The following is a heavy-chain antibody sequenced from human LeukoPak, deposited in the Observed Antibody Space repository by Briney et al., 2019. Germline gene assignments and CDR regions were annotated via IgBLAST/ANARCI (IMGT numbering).Heavy chain of an antibody. CDR2: ISYDGSNK. Sequence: GSLRLSCAASGFTFSSYAMHWVRQAPGKGLEWVAVISYDGSNKYYADSVKGRFTISRDNSKNTLYLQMNSLRAEDTAVYYCARGVGYQLISAGFDYWGQGTLVTVSS. CDR1: GFTFSSYA. V-gene: IGHV3-30-3*01. D-gene: IGHD2-2*01. J-gene: IGHJ4*02. CDR3: ARGVGYQLISAGFDY.